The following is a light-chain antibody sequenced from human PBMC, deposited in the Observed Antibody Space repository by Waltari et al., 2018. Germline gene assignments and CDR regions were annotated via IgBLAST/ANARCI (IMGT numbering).Light chain of an antibody. V-gene: IGKV2-28*01. CDR1: QSLLQSSGYNY. Sequence: DIVMTQSPLSLPVTPGEPASISCRSSQSLLQSSGYNYFDWYLQKPGQSPQLLIYLGSNRASGVPDRSSGSGSGTDFTLKISRVEAEDVGVYFCIQTLQTPNTFGQGTKLEIK. CDR3: IQTLQTPNT. J-gene: IGKJ2*01. CDR2: LGS.